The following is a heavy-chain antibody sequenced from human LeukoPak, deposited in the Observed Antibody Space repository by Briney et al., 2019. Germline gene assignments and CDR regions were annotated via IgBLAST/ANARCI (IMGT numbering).Heavy chain of an antibody. CDR2: IYPGDSDT. J-gene: IGHJ5*02. V-gene: IGHV5-51*01. CDR1: GSSFTGYW. Sequence: GESLKISCQGSGSSFTGYWIGWVRQLPGKGLEWMGIIYPGDSDTRYSPSFQGQVTISADKSISTAYLQWSSLKASDTAMYYCARCGSYSSSGWFDPWGQGTLVTVSS. D-gene: IGHD6-13*01. CDR3: ARCGSYSSSGWFDP.